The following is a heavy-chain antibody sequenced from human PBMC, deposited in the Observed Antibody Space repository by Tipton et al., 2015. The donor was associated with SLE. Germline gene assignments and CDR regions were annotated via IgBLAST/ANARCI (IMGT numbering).Heavy chain of an antibody. CDR3: ARDVDIVATMGHSRAFDI. V-gene: IGHV4-34*01. D-gene: IGHD5-12*01. CDR1: GGSFSGYY. CDR2: INHSGST. J-gene: IGHJ3*02. Sequence: TLSLTCAVYGGSFSGYYWSWIRQPPGKGLEWIGEINHSGSTNYNPSLKSRVTMSVDTSKNQFSLKLSSVTAADTAVYYCARDVDIVATMGHSRAFDIWGQRTMVTVSS.